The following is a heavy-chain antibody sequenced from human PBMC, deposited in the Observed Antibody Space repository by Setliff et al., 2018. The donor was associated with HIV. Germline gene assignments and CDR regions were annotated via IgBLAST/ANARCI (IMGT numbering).Heavy chain of an antibody. CDR2: IRNKDYGETT. V-gene: IGHV3-49*04. CDR3: ARLSGLYYYDSSGYYYGHYFDY. CDR1: GFNFGDYG. D-gene: IGHD3-22*01. J-gene: IGHJ4*02. Sequence: LRLSCTTSGFNFGDYGMSWVRQAPGKGLEWVSFIRNKDYGETTEYAASVKGRFTISRDDSNSIAYLQWSSLKASDTAMYYCARLSGLYYYDSSGYYYGHYFDYWGQGTLVTVSS.